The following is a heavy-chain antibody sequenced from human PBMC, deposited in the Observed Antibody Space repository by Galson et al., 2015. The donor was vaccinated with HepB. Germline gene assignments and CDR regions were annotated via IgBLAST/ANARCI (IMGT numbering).Heavy chain of an antibody. D-gene: IGHD3-10*01. CDR2: IWYDGSNK. J-gene: IGHJ4*02. Sequence: SLRLSCAASGFTFSSYGMHWVRQAPGKGLEWVAVIWYDGSNKYYADSVKGRFTISRDNSKNTLYLQMNSLRAEDTAVYYCARESRIYGSGSYSYDYWGQGTLVTVSS. CDR1: GFTFSSYG. CDR3: ARESRIYGSGSYSYDY. V-gene: IGHV3-33*08.